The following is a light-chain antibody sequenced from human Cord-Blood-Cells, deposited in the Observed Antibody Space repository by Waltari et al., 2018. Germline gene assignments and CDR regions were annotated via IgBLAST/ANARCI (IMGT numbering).Light chain of an antibody. J-gene: IGKJ1*01. V-gene: IGKV1-39*01. CDR3: QQSYSTPWT. CDR2: AAS. CDR1: QSISSY. Sequence: DIQMTQSPSSLSASVAPRLTITCRARQSISSYLNWYQQKPGKAPKLLIYAASSLQSGVPSRFSGSGSGTDFTLTISSLQPEDVATYYCQQSYSTPWTFGQGTKVEIK.